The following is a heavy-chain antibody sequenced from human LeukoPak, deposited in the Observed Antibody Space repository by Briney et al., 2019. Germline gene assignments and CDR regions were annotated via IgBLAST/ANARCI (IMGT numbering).Heavy chain of an antibody. D-gene: IGHD3-16*01. CDR3: ARDRPFGGVLDFDY. Sequence: PGGSLRLSCAASGFIFSSYGMHWVRQAPGKGLGWVAFIRYDGSKKYYADSVKGRFTISRDNSKNTLYLQMNSLRAEDTAVYYCARDRPFGGVLDFDYWGQGTLVTVSS. V-gene: IGHV3-30*02. J-gene: IGHJ4*02. CDR2: IRYDGSKK. CDR1: GFIFSSYG.